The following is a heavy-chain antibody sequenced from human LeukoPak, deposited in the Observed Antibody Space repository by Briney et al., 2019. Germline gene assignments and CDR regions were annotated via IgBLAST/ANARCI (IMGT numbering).Heavy chain of an antibody. CDR2: INPNGGST. CDR3: ARGPRDGYNYVNYYYYMDV. D-gene: IGHD5-24*01. Sequence: ASVKVSCKASGYTFTSHYMHWVRQAPGQGLEWMGIINPNGGSTNYAQKFQGRVTVTRDMSTSTVYMELSSLRSEDTAVYYCARGPRDGYNYVNYYYYMDVWGKGTTVTISS. J-gene: IGHJ6*03. V-gene: IGHV1-46*01. CDR1: GYTFTSHY.